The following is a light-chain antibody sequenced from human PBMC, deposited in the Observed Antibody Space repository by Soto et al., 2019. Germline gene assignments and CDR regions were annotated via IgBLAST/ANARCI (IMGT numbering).Light chain of an antibody. CDR3: QQRSNWPT. CDR2: DAC. J-gene: IGKJ5*01. V-gene: IGKV3-11*01. CDR1: HGFSSY. Sequence: EIVLTQSPATLSLSAGERATLSCGAIHGFSSYLACYQQKPDQAPRLLIYDACNRATGIPARFSGSGSGTDFTLTISSLEPEDFAVYYCQQRSNWPTFGQGTRLEIK.